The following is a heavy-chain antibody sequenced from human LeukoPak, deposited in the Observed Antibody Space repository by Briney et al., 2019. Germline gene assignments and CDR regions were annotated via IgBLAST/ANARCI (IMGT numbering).Heavy chain of an antibody. J-gene: IGHJ4*02. CDR2: INTNTGNP. D-gene: IGHD6-19*01. CDR3: ARDTSSGWGYFDY. Sequence: ASVTVSCKASGGTFSSYAMNWVRQAPGQGLEWMGWINTNTGNPTYAQGFTGRFVFSLDTSGSTAYLQISSLKAEDTAVYYCARDTSSGWGYFDYWGQGTLVTVSS. CDR1: GGTFSSYA. V-gene: IGHV7-4-1*02.